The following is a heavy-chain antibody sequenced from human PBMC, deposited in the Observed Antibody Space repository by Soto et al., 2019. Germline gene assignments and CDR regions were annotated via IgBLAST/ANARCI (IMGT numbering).Heavy chain of an antibody. J-gene: IGHJ3*02. CDR2: INHSGST. V-gene: IGHV4-34*01. Sequence: QVQLQQWGAGLLKPSETLSLTCAVYGGSFSGYYWSWIRQPPGKGLEWIGEINHSGSTNYNPCLKSRVTISVDTSKNQFSLKLSSVTAADTAVYYCARWLITMVRGVIPPGRAFDIWGQGTMVTVSS. CDR3: ARWLITMVRGVIPPGRAFDI. D-gene: IGHD3-10*01. CDR1: GGSFSGYY.